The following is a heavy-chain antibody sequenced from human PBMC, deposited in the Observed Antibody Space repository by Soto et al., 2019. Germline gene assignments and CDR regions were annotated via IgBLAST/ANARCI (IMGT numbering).Heavy chain of an antibody. CDR1: GFSFRNAW. J-gene: IGHJ6*02. CDR3: TTDLQAYCDGTTCYAGNYYYDDMDV. Sequence: GALRLSCAASGFSFRNAWMSWVRQAPGKGLEWVGHIKSQGDGGTRDYAAPVKGRFTISRDDSKNTLFLQMNSLKNEDTAVYFCTTDLQAYCDGTTCYAGNYYYDDMDVWGQGTTVTVSS. CDR2: IKSQGDGGTR. D-gene: IGHD2-2*01. V-gene: IGHV3-15*01.